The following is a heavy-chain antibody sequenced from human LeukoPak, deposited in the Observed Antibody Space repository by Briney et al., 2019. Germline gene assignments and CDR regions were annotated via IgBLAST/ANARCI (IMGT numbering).Heavy chain of an antibody. CDR3: AKGSYYDSSGSFYFDY. CDR1: GFTFSSYA. J-gene: IGHJ4*02. CDR2: ISGSGDNT. Sequence: GGSLRLSCAASGFTFSSYAMRWVRQAPGKGLEWVSGISGSGDNTYYADSVKGRFTISRDNSKNTLYVQVNSLGTEDTAAYYCAKGSYYDSSGSFYFDYWGQGTLVTVSS. V-gene: IGHV3-23*01. D-gene: IGHD3-22*01.